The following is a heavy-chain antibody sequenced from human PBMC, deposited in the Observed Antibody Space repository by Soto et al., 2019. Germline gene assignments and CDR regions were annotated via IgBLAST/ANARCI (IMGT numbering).Heavy chain of an antibody. CDR2: ISGSDDST. CDR3: AKRSSSSTFDY. CDR1: GFTFSSYA. Sequence: EVQLLESWGGLVQPGESLRLSCAASGFTFSSYAMSWVRQAPGTGLEWVSVISGSDDSTYYADSVKGRFTISRDNSKNTLYLQMNSLRAEDTAVYYCAKRSSSSTFDYWGQGTLVTVSS. D-gene: IGHD6-6*01. V-gene: IGHV3-23*01. J-gene: IGHJ4*02.